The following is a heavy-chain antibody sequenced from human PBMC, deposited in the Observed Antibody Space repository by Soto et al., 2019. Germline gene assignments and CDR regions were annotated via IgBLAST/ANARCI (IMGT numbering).Heavy chain of an antibody. V-gene: IGHV3-30*18. Sequence: VQLVESGGGVVQPGRSLRLSCAASGFSLSNDGMHWVRQAPGKGLEWVAVISYDGNNKYYADSVKGRFTISRDNSKTTVYLEMNNLRAEDTAMYYCAKGGSGNYLTYYYYYGMDVWGQGTTVTVSS. J-gene: IGHJ6*02. CDR1: GFSLSNDG. CDR2: ISYDGNNK. D-gene: IGHD3-22*01. CDR3: AKGGSGNYLTYYYYYGMDV.